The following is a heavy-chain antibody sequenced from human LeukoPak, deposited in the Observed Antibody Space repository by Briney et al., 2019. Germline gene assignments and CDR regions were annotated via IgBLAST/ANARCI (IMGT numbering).Heavy chain of an antibody. CDR3: AREDQLPPVGDAFDI. J-gene: IGHJ3*02. CDR1: GFTFSSYW. CDR2: IKQDGSEK. D-gene: IGHD2-2*01. V-gene: IGHV3-7*01. Sequence: GGSLRLSCAASGFTFSSYWMSWVRQAPGKGLEWVANIKQDGSEKYYVDSVKGRFTISRDNAKNSLYLQMDSLRAEDTAVYYCAREDQLPPVGDAFDIWGRGTMVTVSS.